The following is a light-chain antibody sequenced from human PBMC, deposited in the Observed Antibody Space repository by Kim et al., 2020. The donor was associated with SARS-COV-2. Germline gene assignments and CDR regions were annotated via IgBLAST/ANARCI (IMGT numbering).Light chain of an antibody. Sequence: SASVGDRVTIPCRATTAINNYLAWFQPTPRKPPKSLIYGASTLHRGVPSKFSGSGFGTDFTLTISDLQPEDFASYYCQQYNGYPYTFGQGTKLDI. CDR3: QQYNGYPYT. J-gene: IGKJ2*01. V-gene: IGKV1-16*02. CDR1: TAINNY. CDR2: GAS.